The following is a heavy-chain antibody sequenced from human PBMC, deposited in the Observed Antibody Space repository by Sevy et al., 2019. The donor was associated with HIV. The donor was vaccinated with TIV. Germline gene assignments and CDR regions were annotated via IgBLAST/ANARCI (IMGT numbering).Heavy chain of an antibody. Sequence: ASVKVSCKVSGYTLTELSMHWMRQAPGKGLEWMGGFDPEDGETIYAQKFQGRVTMTEDTSTDTAYMERSSLRSEDTAGYYCATDRRYSSSWYPYGMDVWGQGTTVTVSS. V-gene: IGHV1-24*01. CDR1: GYTLTELS. CDR2: FDPEDGET. D-gene: IGHD6-13*01. CDR3: ATDRRYSSSWYPYGMDV. J-gene: IGHJ6*02.